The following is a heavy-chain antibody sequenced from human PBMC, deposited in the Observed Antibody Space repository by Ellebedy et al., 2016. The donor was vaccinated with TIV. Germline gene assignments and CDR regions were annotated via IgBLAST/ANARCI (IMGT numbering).Heavy chain of an antibody. CDR1: GYTFTGYY. V-gene: IGHV1-2*02. Sequence: AASVKVSCKASGYTFTGYYMHWVRQAPGQGLEWMGWINPNTGGTKYAQKLQGRVTMTRDTSISTAYMELSRLRSDDTAVYYCARDRNGYRLDYWGQGTLVTVSS. CDR3: ARDRNGYRLDY. D-gene: IGHD5-18*01. J-gene: IGHJ4*02. CDR2: INPNTGGT.